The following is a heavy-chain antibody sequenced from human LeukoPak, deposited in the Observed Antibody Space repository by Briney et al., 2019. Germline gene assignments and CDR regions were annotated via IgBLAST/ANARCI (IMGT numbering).Heavy chain of an antibody. D-gene: IGHD2-15*01. CDR3: ARAPRYCRGGSCYWSAFDI. J-gene: IGHJ3*02. CDR1: EFTFSDYG. Sequence: GGSLRLSCAASEFTFSDYGMYWVRQAPGKGLEWVAVIWYDGSNKYHADSVKGRFTISRDNSKNMLYLQMNSLSAEDTAVYYCARAPRYCRGGSCYWSAFDIWGQGTMVSVSS. V-gene: IGHV3-33*07. CDR2: IWYDGSNK.